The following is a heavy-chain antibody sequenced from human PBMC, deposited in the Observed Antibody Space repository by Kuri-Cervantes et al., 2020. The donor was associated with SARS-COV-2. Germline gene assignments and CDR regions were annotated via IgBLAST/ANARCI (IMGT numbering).Heavy chain of an antibody. Sequence: SETLSLTCTVSGGSISSSSYYWGWIRQPPGTGLEWIGDIKHSGSTNCNPSLKSRVTISVDTSKNQFSLKLTSVTAADTAVYYCARGVPGFWGPGTLVTVSS. D-gene: IGHD5/OR15-5a*01. V-gene: IGHV4-39*07. CDR3: ARGVPGF. CDR1: GGSISSSSYY. J-gene: IGHJ4*02. CDR2: IKHSGST.